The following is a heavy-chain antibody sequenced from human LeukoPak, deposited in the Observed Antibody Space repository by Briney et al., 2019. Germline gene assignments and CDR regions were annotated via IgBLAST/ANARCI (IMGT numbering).Heavy chain of an antibody. J-gene: IGHJ4*02. CDR2: IYYSGST. CDR3: ARRSFYCSGGSCYDY. D-gene: IGHD2-15*01. CDR1: GGSISSSSYY. V-gene: IGHV4-39*01. Sequence: TASETLSLTCTVSGGSISSSSYYWGWIRQPPGKGLEWIGSIYYSGSTYYNPSLKSRVTIPVDTSKNQFSLKLSSVTAADTAVYYCARRSFYCSGGSCYDYWGQGTLVTVSS.